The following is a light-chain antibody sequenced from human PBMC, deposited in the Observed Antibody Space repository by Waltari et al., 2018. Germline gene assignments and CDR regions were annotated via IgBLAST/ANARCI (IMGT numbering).Light chain of an antibody. CDR3: TSYAGSNNFV. CDR1: SSDVGSFNY. J-gene: IGLJ3*02. V-gene: IGLV2-8*01. Sequence: QSALTQPPSASGSPGQSVTISCTGTSSDVGSFNYVSWYQQHPGKAPTLMIYDVSKRPSGVPARFSGSKSGNTASLTVSGLQPEDEADYYCTSYAGSNNFVFGGGTKLTVL. CDR2: DVS.